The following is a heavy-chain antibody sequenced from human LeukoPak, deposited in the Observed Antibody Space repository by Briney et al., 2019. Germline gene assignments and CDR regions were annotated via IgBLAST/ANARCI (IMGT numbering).Heavy chain of an antibody. CDR2: LSSSSSSL. CDR1: GFPFNSYS. V-gene: IGHV3-48*02. J-gene: IGHJ4*02. D-gene: IGHD3-10*01. Sequence: GSPELPCAASGFPFNSYSLNRVRQAPGKGLEGVSYLSSSSSSLYYPDSVKGRFTISTDNAKNSLYLQMNSLRDEDTAVYYCARDAANYYGSGSYYTDGGQGTLVTVSS. CDR3: ARDAANYYGSGSYYTD.